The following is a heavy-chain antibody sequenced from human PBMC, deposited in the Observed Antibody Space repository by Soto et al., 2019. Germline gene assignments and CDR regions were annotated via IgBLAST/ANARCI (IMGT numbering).Heavy chain of an antibody. Sequence: PGGSLRLSCAASGFTFSSYAMSWVRQAPGKGLEWVSAITGSGGATYYADSVKGRFTISRDNSKNTLYLQMNSLRAEDTAVYYCATGQRYDFWSGYFTPEGYYYYMDVWGKGTTVTVSS. J-gene: IGHJ6*03. CDR2: ITGSGGAT. V-gene: IGHV3-23*01. CDR1: GFTFSSYA. D-gene: IGHD3-3*01. CDR3: ATGQRYDFWSGYFTPEGYYYYMDV.